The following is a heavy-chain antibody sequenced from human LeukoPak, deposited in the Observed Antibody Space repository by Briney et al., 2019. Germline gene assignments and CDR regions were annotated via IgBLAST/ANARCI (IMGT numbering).Heavy chain of an antibody. Sequence: SETLSLTCTVSGGSTSSYYWSWIRQPPGKGLEWIGYIYYSGSTNYNPSLKSRVTISVDTSENQFSLKLSSVTAADTAVYYCASDYGGWYFDLWGRGTLVTVSS. V-gene: IGHV4-59*01. J-gene: IGHJ2*01. CDR1: GGSTSSYY. D-gene: IGHD4-23*01. CDR2: IYYSGST. CDR3: ASDYGGWYFDL.